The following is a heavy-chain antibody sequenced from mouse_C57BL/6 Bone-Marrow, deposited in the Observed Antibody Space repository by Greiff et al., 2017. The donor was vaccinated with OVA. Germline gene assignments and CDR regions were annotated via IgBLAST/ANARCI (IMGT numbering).Heavy chain of an antibody. Sequence: EVQLVESGGGLVKPGGSLKLSCAASGFTFSSYAMSWVRQTPEKRLEWVATISDGGSYTYYPDNVKGRFTISRDNAKNNLYLQMSHLKSEDTAMYYCARDPAQATLYYYAMDYWGQGTSVTVSS. CDR1: GFTFSSYA. CDR3: ARDPAQATLYYYAMDY. CDR2: ISDGGSYT. D-gene: IGHD3-2*02. J-gene: IGHJ4*01. V-gene: IGHV5-4*01.